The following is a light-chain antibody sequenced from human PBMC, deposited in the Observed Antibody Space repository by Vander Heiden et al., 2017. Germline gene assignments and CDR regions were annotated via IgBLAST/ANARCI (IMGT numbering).Light chain of an antibody. CDR1: QSIDNF. Sequence: DIQITQSPSSLSASVGDRVTITCRASQSIDNFLNWYQQNPGKAPKLLIYAASKLESWVPSRFSGSGSGTHFSLTISSLQPEDSATYFCQQSYSSPRITFGLGTRLEIE. V-gene: IGKV1-39*01. CDR2: AAS. J-gene: IGKJ5*01. CDR3: QQSYSSPRIT.